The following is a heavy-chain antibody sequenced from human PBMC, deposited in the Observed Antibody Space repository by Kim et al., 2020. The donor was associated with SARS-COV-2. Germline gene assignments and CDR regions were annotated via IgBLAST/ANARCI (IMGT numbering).Heavy chain of an antibody. D-gene: IGHD3-10*01. V-gene: IGHV4-61*01. CDR2: VYYNGNT. CDR3: ARMGYGSGTYYTGNLFDP. Sequence: SETLSLTCSVSGGSVSDSSYYWSWIRQPPGKGLEWIAFVYYNGNTNCNPSLKSRVTISIDTSKNQFSLKLSSLTAADTAVYHCARMGYGSGTYYTGNLFDPWGQGTLVTVSS. CDR1: GGSVSDSSYY. J-gene: IGHJ5*02.